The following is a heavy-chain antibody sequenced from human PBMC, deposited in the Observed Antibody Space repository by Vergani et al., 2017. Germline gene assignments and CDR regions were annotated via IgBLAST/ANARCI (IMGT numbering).Heavy chain of an antibody. CDR2: INSVGMST. CDR1: GFTFSSYW. J-gene: IGHJ3*02. V-gene: IGHV3-74*01. D-gene: IGHD3-16*02. CDR3: ARDLGYYDYSWGSYRDEESAFDI. Sequence: EVQLVESVGGLVQPGGSLRLSCAASGFTFSSYWMHWFPQAQGQGLVWVSSINSVGMSTSYADSVKVRFTISRDNDKNKLYLQMNSLRAEDTAVYYCARDLGYYDYSWGSYRDEESAFDIWGQGTMVTVSS.